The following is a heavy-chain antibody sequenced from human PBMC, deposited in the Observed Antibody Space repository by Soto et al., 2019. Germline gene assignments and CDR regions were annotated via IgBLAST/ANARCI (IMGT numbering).Heavy chain of an antibody. CDR3: ASFRCSGGSCALSP. CDR1: GGSISSGDYY. V-gene: IGHV4-30-4*01. J-gene: IGHJ5*02. D-gene: IGHD2-15*01. Sequence: QVQLQESGPGLVKPSQTLSLTCTVSGGSISSGDYYWSWIRQPPGKGLEWIGYIYYRGSTYYNLSLNSRVTITVETSKNQFSLNLSSVPAADTAVYYCASFRCSGGSCALSPWGQGTLVTVSS. CDR2: IYYRGST.